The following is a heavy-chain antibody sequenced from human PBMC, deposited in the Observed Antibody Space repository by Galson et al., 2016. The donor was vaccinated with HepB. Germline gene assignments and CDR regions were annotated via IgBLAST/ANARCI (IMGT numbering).Heavy chain of an antibody. Sequence: SLRLSCAASGFTFSSYYMHWVRQAPGKGLVWVSRINRDESSTSYADYVKGRFTISRDNAKNTLYLQMNSLRAEDTAVYYCARDPSYYSGMAVWGQGTTVTVSS. CDR1: GFTFSSYY. CDR3: ARDPSYYSGMAV. CDR2: INRDESST. V-gene: IGHV3-74*01. J-gene: IGHJ6*02.